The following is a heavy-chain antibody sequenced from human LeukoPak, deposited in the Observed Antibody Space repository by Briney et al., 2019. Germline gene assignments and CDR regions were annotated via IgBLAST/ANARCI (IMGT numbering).Heavy chain of an antibody. D-gene: IGHD1-1*01. Sequence: GGSLRLSCAASGFTFSSYGMHWVRQAPGKGLEWVAVISYDGSNKYYADSVKGRFTISRDNSKNTLYLQMNSLRAEDTAVYYCAKEQNWRLLGYFQHWGQGTLVTVSS. CDR3: AKEQNWRLLGYFQH. CDR1: GFTFSSYG. J-gene: IGHJ1*01. V-gene: IGHV3-30*18. CDR2: ISYDGSNK.